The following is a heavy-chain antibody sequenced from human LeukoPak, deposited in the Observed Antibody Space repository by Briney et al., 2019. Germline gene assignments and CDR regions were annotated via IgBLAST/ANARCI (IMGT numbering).Heavy chain of an antibody. D-gene: IGHD1-26*01. CDR1: GFTFSSYA. CDR3: AKDLRYSGSLLAMDY. V-gene: IGHV3-23*01. J-gene: IGHJ4*02. CDR2: FSSSGGST. Sequence: GGSLRLSCAAPGFTFSSYAMSWVRQAPGEGLECISGFSSSGGSTYYADSVKGGFSISRDNSKNTLYLQMNSLRAEDTAVYYCAKDLRYSGSLLAMDYWGQGTLVTVCS.